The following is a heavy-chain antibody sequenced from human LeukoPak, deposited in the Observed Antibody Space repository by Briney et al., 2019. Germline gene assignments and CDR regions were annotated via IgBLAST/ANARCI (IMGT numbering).Heavy chain of an antibody. V-gene: IGHV4-39*01. J-gene: IGHJ5*02. CDR3: ARHRGLELRTRKGGWFDP. CDR2: IYYSGST. D-gene: IGHD1-7*01. Sequence: PSETLSLTCTVSGGSISSSSYYWGWIRQPPGKGLEWIGGIYYSGSTYYNPSLKSRVTISVDTSKNQFSLKLSSVTAADAAVYYCARHRGLELRTRKGGWFDPWGQGTLVTVSS. CDR1: GGSISSSSYY.